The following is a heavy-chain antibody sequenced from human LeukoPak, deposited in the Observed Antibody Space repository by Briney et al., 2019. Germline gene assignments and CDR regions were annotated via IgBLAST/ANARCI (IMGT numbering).Heavy chain of an antibody. CDR2: IIPIFGTA. CDR1: GGTFRSYA. D-gene: IGHD5-24*01. Sequence: ASVKVSCKASGGTFRSYAISWVRQAPGQGLEWMGRIIPIFGTANYAQKFQGRVTITTDESTSTAYMELSSLRSEDTAVYYCARDVMRRDGYKFDYWGQGTLVTVSS. V-gene: IGHV1-69*05. J-gene: IGHJ4*02. CDR3: ARDVMRRDGYKFDY.